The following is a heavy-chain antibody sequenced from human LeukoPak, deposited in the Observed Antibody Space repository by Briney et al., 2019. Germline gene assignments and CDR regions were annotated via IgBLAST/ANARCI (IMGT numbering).Heavy chain of an antibody. CDR3: ARGAAAGTFGPDDAFDI. Sequence: TSETLSLTCTVSGGSISSYYWSWIRQPPGKGLEWIGYIYYSGSTNYNPSLKSRVTISVDTSKNQFSLKLSSVTAADTAVYYCARGAAAGTFGPDDAFDIWGQGTMVTVSS. D-gene: IGHD6-13*01. J-gene: IGHJ3*02. CDR2: IYYSGST. CDR1: GGSISSYY. V-gene: IGHV4-59*01.